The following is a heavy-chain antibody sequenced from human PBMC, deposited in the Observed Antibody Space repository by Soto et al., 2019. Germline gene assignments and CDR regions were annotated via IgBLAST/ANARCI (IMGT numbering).Heavy chain of an antibody. D-gene: IGHD3-10*01. CDR1: GGSFSGYY. V-gene: IGHV4-34*01. Sequence: SETLSLTCAVYGGSFSGYYWSWIRQPPGKGLEWIGEINHSGSTNYNPSLKSRVTISVDTSKNQFSLKLSSVTAADTAVYYCARAAAGFDYWGQGTLVTVSS. J-gene: IGHJ4*02. CDR3: ARAAAGFDY. CDR2: INHSGST.